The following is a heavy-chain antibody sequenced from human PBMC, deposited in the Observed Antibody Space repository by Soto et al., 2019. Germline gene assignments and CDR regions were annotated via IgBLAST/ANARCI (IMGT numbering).Heavy chain of an antibody. CDR3: ARAFPYCVRSDSYLDY. J-gene: IGHJ4*02. V-gene: IGHV6-1*01. CDR1: GDSVSGNSAA. CDR2: TYYRSRWYN. Sequence: SQTLSLTCAIAGDSVSGNSAAWNWIRQSPSRGLEWLGRTYYRSRWYNDYAVSVKSRITVTPDTSKNQFSLHLNSVTPEDTAVYYCARAFPYCVRSDSYLDYWGPGALVAVSS. D-gene: IGHD2-21*01.